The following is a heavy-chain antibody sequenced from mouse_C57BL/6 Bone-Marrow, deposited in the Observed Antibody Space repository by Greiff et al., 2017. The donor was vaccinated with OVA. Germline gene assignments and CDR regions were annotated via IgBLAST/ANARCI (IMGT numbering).Heavy chain of an antibody. CDR2: ISSGSSTI. CDR1: GFTFSDYG. Sequence: VQLQQSGGGLVKPGGSLKLSCAASGFTFSDYGMHWVRQAPEKGLEWVAYISSGSSTIYYADTVKGRFTISRDNAKNTLFLQMTSLRSEDTAMYYCASTTVVWYFDVWGTGTTVTVSS. CDR3: ASTTVVWYFDV. V-gene: IGHV5-17*01. D-gene: IGHD1-1*01. J-gene: IGHJ1*03.